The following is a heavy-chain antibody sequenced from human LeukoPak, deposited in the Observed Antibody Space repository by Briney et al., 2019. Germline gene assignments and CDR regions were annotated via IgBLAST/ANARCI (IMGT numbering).Heavy chain of an antibody. J-gene: IGHJ5*02. CDR2: IKSKTDGGKT. V-gene: IGHV3-15*01. D-gene: IGHD3-9*01. Sequence: GGSLRLSCAASGFTFSNAWMSWVRQAPGKGLEWVGRIKSKTDGGKTDYAAPVKGRFTISRDDSKNTLYLQMNSLKTEDTAVYYCTTETYYDILTGYYSWGQGTLVTVSS. CDR3: TTETYYDILTGYYS. CDR1: GFTFSNAW.